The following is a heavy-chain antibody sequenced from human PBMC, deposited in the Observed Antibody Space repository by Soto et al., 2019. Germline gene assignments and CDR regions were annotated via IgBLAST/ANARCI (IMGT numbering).Heavy chain of an antibody. J-gene: IGHJ4*02. CDR3: ARGVMITFGGVIVPFDY. CDR2: ISGSGGST. Sequence: EVQLLESGGGLVQPGGSLRLSCAASGFTFSSYAMSWVRQAPGKGLVWVSAISGSGGSTYYADSVKGRFTISRDNSKNTLYLQMNSLRAEDTAVYYCARGVMITFGGVIVPFDYWGQGTLVTVSS. D-gene: IGHD3-16*02. V-gene: IGHV3-23*01. CDR1: GFTFSSYA.